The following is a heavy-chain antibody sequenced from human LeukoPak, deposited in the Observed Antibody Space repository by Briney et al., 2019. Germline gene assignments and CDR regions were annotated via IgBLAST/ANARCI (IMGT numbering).Heavy chain of an antibody. J-gene: IGHJ6*02. Sequence: ASVKVSCKASGYTFTGYYMHWVRQAPGQGLEWMGWINPDSGATNYAQRFQGRVTMTRDTSISTAYMELSRLRSDDTALYYCARDPPPYSSGWHGIDVWGQGTTVTVSS. CDR3: ARDPPPYSSGWHGIDV. CDR2: INPDSGAT. D-gene: IGHD6-19*01. V-gene: IGHV1-2*02. CDR1: GYTFTGYY.